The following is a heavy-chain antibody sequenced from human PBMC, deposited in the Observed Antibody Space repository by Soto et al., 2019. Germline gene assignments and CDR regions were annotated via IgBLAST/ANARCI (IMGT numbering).Heavy chain of an antibody. Sequence: GESLKISCAASGFTFSSYWMSWVRQAPGKGLEGVANIKQDGSENYYVDSVKGRFTISRDNAKNSLYLQMNSLRAEDTAVYYCASPVGFGELSDAFDIWGQGTMVTVSS. CDR1: GFTFSSYW. D-gene: IGHD3-10*01. V-gene: IGHV3-7*01. CDR2: IKQDGSEN. J-gene: IGHJ3*02. CDR3: ASPVGFGELSDAFDI.